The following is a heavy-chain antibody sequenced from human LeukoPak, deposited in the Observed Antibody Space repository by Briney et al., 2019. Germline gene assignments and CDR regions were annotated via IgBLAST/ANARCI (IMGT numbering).Heavy chain of an antibody. J-gene: IGHJ4*02. V-gene: IGHV3-74*01. D-gene: IGHD2-15*01. CDR3: VRGLYGSFDY. CDR2: IKSDGSTT. Sequence: GGSLRLSCAASGFTFSSYAMSWVRQAPGKGLEWVSRIKSDGSTTNYADPVKGRFTISRDSAKNTLYLQMNSLRAEDTAVYYCVRGLYGSFDYWGQGTLVTVSS. CDR1: GFTFSSYA.